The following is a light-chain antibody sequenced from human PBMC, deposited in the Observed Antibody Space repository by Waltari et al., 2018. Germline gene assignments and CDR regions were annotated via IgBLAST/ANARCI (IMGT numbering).Light chain of an antibody. CDR1: RSVLYSPNNKNY. CDR2: WAS. CDR3: QQFYGSPFT. V-gene: IGKV4-1*01. Sequence: DIVMTQSPVSLAVSLGDRATITCTSSRSVLYSPNNKNYLSWYQQKPGQPPKLLIYWASTRESGVPDRFSGSGSATDFTLTISSLQAEDVALYYCQQFYGSPFTFGGGTKVEIK. J-gene: IGKJ4*01.